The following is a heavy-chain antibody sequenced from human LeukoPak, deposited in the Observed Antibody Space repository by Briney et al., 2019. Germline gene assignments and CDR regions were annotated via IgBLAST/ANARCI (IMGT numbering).Heavy chain of an antibody. J-gene: IGHJ5*02. CDR3: ARSLHNWFDP. CDR2: IAYSGST. CDR1: GGSISSYY. Sequence: PSETLSLTCIVSGGSISSYYWSWIRQPPGKGLEWIGYIAYSGSTYYNPSLKSRITISADTSKNQFSLKVTSVTAADTALYYCARSLHNWFDPWGQGTLVTVSS. V-gene: IGHV4-59*12.